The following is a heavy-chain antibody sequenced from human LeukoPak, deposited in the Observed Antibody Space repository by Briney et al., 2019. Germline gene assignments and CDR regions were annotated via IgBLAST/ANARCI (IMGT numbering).Heavy chain of an antibody. CDR2: IYPGDSDT. J-gene: IGHJ4*02. D-gene: IGHD5-12*01. V-gene: IGHV5-51*01. Sequence: GESLKISCKGSGYSFTSYWIGWVRQMPGKGLEWMGIIYPGDSDTRYSPSFQGQVTISADKSISTAYLQWSSLKASDTAMYYCARLSVATPQTSAGFDYWGQGTLVTVSS. CDR1: GYSFTSYW. CDR3: ARLSVATPQTSAGFDY.